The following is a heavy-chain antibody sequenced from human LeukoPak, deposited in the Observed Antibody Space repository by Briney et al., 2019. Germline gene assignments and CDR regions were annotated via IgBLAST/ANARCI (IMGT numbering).Heavy chain of an antibody. D-gene: IGHD3-16*01. Sequence: GGSLRLSCATSGFSFSSYAMSWVRQAPGKGLEWVSAMSSSDDGRYYAASVRGRFTISRDNSKNTLYLQMNSLRAEDTAVYYCAKERGEYFDYWGQGTLVTVSS. J-gene: IGHJ4*02. CDR3: AKERGEYFDY. V-gene: IGHV3-23*01. CDR1: GFSFSSYA. CDR2: MSSSDDGR.